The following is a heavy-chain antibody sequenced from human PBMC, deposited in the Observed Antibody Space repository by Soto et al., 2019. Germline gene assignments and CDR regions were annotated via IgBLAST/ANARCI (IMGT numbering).Heavy chain of an antibody. CDR2: ISSNGGST. D-gene: IGHD1-26*01. V-gene: IGHV3-64D*08. CDR3: VKEQYSGSQQAFDY. J-gene: IGHJ4*02. Sequence: PGGSLRLSCSASGFTFSSYAMHWVRQAPGMGLEYVSAISSNGGSTYYADSVKGRFTISRDNSKNTLYLQMSSLRAEDTAVYYCVKEQYSGSQQAFDYWGQGTLVTVSS. CDR1: GFTFSSYA.